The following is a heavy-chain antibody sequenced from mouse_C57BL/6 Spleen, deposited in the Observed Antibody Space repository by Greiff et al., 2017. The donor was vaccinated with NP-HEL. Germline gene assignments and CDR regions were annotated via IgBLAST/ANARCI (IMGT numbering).Heavy chain of an antibody. D-gene: IGHD3-3*01. V-gene: IGHV6-6*01. Sequence: EVKVEESGGGLVQPGGSMKLSCAASGFTFSDAWMDWVRQSPEKGLEWVAEIRNKANNHATYYAESVKGRFTISRDDSKSSVYLQMNSLRAEDTGIYYCTRQGGRDWYFDVWGTGTTVTVSS. CDR3: TRQGGRDWYFDV. J-gene: IGHJ1*03. CDR2: IRNKANNHAT. CDR1: GFTFSDAW.